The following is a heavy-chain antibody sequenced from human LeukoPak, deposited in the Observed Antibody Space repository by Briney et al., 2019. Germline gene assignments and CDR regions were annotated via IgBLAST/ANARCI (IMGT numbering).Heavy chain of an antibody. CDR2: INHSGST. CDR3: ARGANIVVVPAAYYFDY. D-gene: IGHD2-2*01. V-gene: IGHV4-34*01. CDR1: GVSFSGYY. J-gene: IGHJ4*02. Sequence: ETLSLTCAVYGVSFSGYYWSWIRPPPGKGLEWIGEINHSGSTNYNPSLKSRVTISVDTSKNQFSLKLSSVTAADTAVYYCARGANIVVVPAAYYFDYWGQGTLVTVSS.